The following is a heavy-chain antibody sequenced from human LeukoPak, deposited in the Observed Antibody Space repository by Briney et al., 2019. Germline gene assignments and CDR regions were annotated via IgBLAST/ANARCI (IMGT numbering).Heavy chain of an antibody. D-gene: IGHD6-13*01. V-gene: IGHV4-39*01. J-gene: IGHJ4*02. CDR2: IYYSGST. CDR1: GGSISSSSYY. CDR3: ASPYSSSWYRDY. Sequence: SETLSLTCTVSGGSISSSSYYWGWIRQPPGKGLEWIGSIYYSGSTYYNPSPKSRVTISVDTSKNQFSLKLSSVTAADTAVYYCASPYSSSWYRDYWGQGTLVTVSS.